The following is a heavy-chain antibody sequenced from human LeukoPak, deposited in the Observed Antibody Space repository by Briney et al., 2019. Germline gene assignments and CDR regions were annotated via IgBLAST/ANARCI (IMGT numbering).Heavy chain of an antibody. V-gene: IGHV3-23*01. D-gene: IGHD6-13*01. Sequence: GGSLRLSCAASGFTFSSYAMSWVRQAPGKGLEWVSAISGSGGSTYYADSVKGRFTISRDNAKNSLYLQMNSLRAEDTAVYYCARDKSPRPYSSPNYFDYWGQGTLVTVSS. CDR3: ARDKSPRPYSSPNYFDY. CDR2: ISGSGGST. J-gene: IGHJ4*02. CDR1: GFTFSSYA.